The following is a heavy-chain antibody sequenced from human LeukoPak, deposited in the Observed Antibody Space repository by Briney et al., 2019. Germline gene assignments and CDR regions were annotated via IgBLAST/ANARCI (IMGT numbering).Heavy chain of an antibody. V-gene: IGHV1-2*02. D-gene: IGHD3-22*01. CDR2: INPNSGGT. J-gene: IGHJ4*02. Sequence: ASVKVSCKPSGYTFTNFGINWVRQAPGQGLEWMGWINPNSGGTNYAQKFQGRVTMTRDTSISTAYMDLSRLRSDDTAVYYCARDERYDSSGYPFDYWGQGTLVTVSS. CDR1: GYTFTNFG. CDR3: ARDERYDSSGYPFDY.